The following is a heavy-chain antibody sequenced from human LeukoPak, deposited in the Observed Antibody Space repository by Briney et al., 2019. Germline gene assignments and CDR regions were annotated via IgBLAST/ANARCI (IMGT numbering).Heavy chain of an antibody. V-gene: IGHV3-7*01. D-gene: IGHD1-1*01. Sequence: GGSLRLSCAASGFTFSSYAMSWVRQAPGKGLEWVASIRWDDERHHVDSVTGRFSVSRDNAKNSLYLLMNSLRAEDTAVYFCSRITTNGYFEYWGQGALVTVSS. CDR3: SRITTNGYFEY. CDR2: IRWDDER. J-gene: IGHJ4*02. CDR1: GFTFSSYA.